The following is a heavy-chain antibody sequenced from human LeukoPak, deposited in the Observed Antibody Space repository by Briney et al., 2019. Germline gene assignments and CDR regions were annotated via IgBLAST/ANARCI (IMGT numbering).Heavy chain of an antibody. CDR2: IRYDGSNK. J-gene: IGHJ6*03. D-gene: IGHD3-22*01. V-gene: IGHV3-30*02. Sequence: GGSLRLSCAASGFIFSGYGMHWVRQAPGKGLEWVAFIRYDGSNKYYADSVKGRFTISRDNSKNTLYLQMNSLRAEDTAVYYCAKVGYDSSGSVVYYYYYYMDVWGKGTTVTIPS. CDR3: AKVGYDSSGSVVYYYYYYMDV. CDR1: GFIFSGYG.